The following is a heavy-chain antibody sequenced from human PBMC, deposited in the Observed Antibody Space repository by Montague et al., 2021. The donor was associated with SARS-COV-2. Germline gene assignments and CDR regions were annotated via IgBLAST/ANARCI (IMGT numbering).Heavy chain of an antibody. CDR2: IGKAGDT. D-gene: IGHD3-10*01. V-gene: IGHV3-13*01. CDR1: GFTFSQYD. Sequence: SLRLSCAASGFTFSQYDMHWVRQVTGKGLEWVSGIGKAGDTHYPGTVKGRFTFSREDAKNSLYLQMNSLRAGDTAVYYCGRGVRYFGSGGWSFYYYGVDVWGQGTTVTVS. J-gene: IGHJ6*02. CDR3: GRGVRYFGSGGWSFYYYGVDV.